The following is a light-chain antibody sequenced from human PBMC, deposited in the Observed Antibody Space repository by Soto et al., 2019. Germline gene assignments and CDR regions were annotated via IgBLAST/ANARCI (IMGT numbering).Light chain of an antibody. CDR3: QQYGSSPS. V-gene: IGKV3-20*01. Sequence: EIVLTQSPGTLSLSPGERATLSCRASQSVSSSYLAWYQQKPGRAPRLLIYGASSRATGIPDRFSGSGSGTDFTLTISRLEPEDFAVYYCQQYGSSPSFGPGIKVDIK. CDR2: GAS. CDR1: QSVSSSY. J-gene: IGKJ3*01.